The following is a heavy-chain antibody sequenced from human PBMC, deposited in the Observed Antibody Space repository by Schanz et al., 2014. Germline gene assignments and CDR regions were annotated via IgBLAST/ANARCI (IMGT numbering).Heavy chain of an antibody. CDR2: VSRSTPDI. CDR3: ARKMKLGVYGGKGHDSLDI. Sequence: EVHLLESGGGLVEPGGSLRLSCATSGFSLDIFAVSWVRQAPGKGLEWLSYVSRSTPDIYYADSVKGRFTMSRDNAKNSLFLQMNSLRAEDTAVYYCARKMKLGVYGGKGHDSLDIWGQGTMVTVSS. CDR1: GFSLDIFA. J-gene: IGHJ3*02. V-gene: IGHV3-48*04. D-gene: IGHD4-17*01.